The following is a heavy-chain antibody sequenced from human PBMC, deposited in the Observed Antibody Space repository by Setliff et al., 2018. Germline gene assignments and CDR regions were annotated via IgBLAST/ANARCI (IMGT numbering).Heavy chain of an antibody. V-gene: IGHV1-18*01. CDR2: ISPYTGNT. CDR3: ERLVRYCTTTSCQRTSGDDL. J-gene: IGHJ5*02. Sequence: GASVKVSCKASGYTFSDYGISWVRLAPGQGLEWMGWISPYTGNTFFAPQFQGRVAMTTDTSTNTAYMDLRSLRSDDTTVYYCERLVRYCTTTSCQRTSGDDLWGQGALVTVSS. CDR1: GYTFSDYG. D-gene: IGHD2-2*01.